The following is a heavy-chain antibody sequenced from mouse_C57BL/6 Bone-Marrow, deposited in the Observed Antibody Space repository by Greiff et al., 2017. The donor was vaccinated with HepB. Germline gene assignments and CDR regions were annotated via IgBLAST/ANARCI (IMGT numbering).Heavy chain of an antibody. CDR2: ISDGGSYT. D-gene: IGHD2-4*01. J-gene: IGHJ1*03. CDR1: GFTFSSYA. Sequence: EVKLVESGGGLVKPGGSLKLSCAASGFTFSSYAMSWVRQTPEKRLEWVATISDGGSYTYYPDNVKGRFTISRDNAKNNLYLQMSQLKSEDTAMYYCAREGDYDYENWYFDVWGTGTTVTVSS. CDR3: AREGDYDYENWYFDV. V-gene: IGHV5-4*01.